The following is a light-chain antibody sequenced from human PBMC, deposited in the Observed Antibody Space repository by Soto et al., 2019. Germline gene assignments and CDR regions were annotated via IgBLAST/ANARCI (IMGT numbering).Light chain of an antibody. CDR3: SSYSSSGTLFV. CDR1: SSDVGGHNY. J-gene: IGLJ1*01. CDR2: EVT. V-gene: IGLV2-14*01. Sequence: QSALTQPPSASGSPGQSITVSCTGTSSDVGGHNYVSWFQQHPGHAPKLLIYEVTTRPSGVSTRFSGSKSGNTASLTISGLQADDEADYHCSSYSSSGTLFVFGTGTKLTVL.